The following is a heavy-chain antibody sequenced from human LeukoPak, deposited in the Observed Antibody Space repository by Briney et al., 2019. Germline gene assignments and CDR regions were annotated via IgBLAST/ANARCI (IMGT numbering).Heavy chain of an antibody. Sequence: ASVKVSCKASGYTFTGYYMHWVRQAPGQGLEWMGWNNPNSGGTNYAQKFQGWVTMTRDTSISTAYMELSRLRSDDTAVYYCASGYSSSSGFDYWGQGTLVTVSS. CDR2: NNPNSGGT. CDR3: ASGYSSSSGFDY. V-gene: IGHV1-2*04. D-gene: IGHD6-6*01. J-gene: IGHJ4*02. CDR1: GYTFTGYY.